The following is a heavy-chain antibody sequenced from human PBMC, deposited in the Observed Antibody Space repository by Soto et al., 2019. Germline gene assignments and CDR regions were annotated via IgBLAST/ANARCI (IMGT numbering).Heavy chain of an antibody. J-gene: IGHJ6*02. CDR3: ARIAATGRGWDV. D-gene: IGHD6-13*01. V-gene: IGHV3-7*01. Sequence: EVPLVESGGGLVQPGGSLRLSCVDSGFTFSSYWMSWVRQAPVKGLEWVGNIKQDGSEENYVDSLKGRFTISRDNAKNSMYWHMNSLRAEDTAVYSGARIAATGRGWDVWGQGTTVVVSS. CDR1: GFTFSSYW. CDR2: IKQDGSEE.